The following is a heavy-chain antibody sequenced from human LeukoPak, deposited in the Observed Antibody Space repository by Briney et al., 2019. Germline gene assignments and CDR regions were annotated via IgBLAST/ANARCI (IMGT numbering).Heavy chain of an antibody. Sequence: SETLSLTCTVSGGSISSYYWSWIRQPPGKGLEWIGYIYYSGSTYYNPSLKSRVTISVDTSKNQFSLKLSSVTAADTTVYYCAREGHGGSYWGQGTLVTVSS. D-gene: IGHD3-16*01. CDR1: GGSISSYY. J-gene: IGHJ4*02. CDR3: AREGHGGSY. V-gene: IGHV4-59*12. CDR2: IYYSGST.